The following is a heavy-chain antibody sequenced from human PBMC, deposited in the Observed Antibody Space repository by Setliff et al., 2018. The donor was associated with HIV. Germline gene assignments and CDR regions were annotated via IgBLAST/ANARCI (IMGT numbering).Heavy chain of an antibody. CDR2: ISYSGST. CDR3: ARSDYPLYYFDF. D-gene: IGHD1-26*01. CDR1: GSSFSSGIYY. V-gene: IGHV4-31*03. Sequence: SETLSLTCNVSGSSFSSGIYYWTWIRQQPGKGLEWIGYISYSGSTYYNPSLKSRLTMSIDTSKSHFSLNLNSVTAADTAVYYCARSDYPLYYFDFWGQGTLVTVSS. J-gene: IGHJ4*02.